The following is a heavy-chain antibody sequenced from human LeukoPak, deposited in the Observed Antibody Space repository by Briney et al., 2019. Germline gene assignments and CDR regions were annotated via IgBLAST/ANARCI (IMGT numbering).Heavy chain of an antibody. V-gene: IGHV3-7*01. CDR2: INEDGTEK. J-gene: IGHJ6*03. Sequence: GGSLRLSCVALDFSFETYWMSWVRQAPGKGPQWVANINEDGTEKHYVGSVRGRFTTSRDNAESSLHLQMNSLRPDDLGAYYCARGETMDVWGKGTMVTVSS. D-gene: IGHD5-24*01. CDR3: ARGETMDV. CDR1: DFSFETYW.